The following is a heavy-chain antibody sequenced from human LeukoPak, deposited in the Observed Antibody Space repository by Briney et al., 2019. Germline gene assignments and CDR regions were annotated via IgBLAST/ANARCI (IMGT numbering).Heavy chain of an antibody. CDR2: ISYDGSNK. Sequence: QPGRSLRLSCAASGFTFSNYGMHWVRQAPGKGLEWVAIISYDGSNKFYEDSVKGRFTISRDNSKNTLYLQMSSLRAEDTAVYYCAKAGYSSGWRNFDYWGQGTLVTVSS. CDR1: GFTFSNYG. D-gene: IGHD6-19*01. V-gene: IGHV3-30*18. CDR3: AKAGYSSGWRNFDY. J-gene: IGHJ4*02.